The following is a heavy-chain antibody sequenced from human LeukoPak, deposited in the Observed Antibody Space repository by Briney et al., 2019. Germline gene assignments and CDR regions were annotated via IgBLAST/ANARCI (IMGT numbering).Heavy chain of an antibody. D-gene: IGHD3-10*01. Sequence: SETLSLTCTASGGSISSYYWVWIRQPPGKGLEWIGSIYSGSTSYNPSLKSRVTMTVDTSESQFSLKLSSVTAADTAVYFCARSPHIWFAERGWFDPWGQGTLVTVSS. CDR1: GGSISSYY. J-gene: IGHJ5*02. CDR2: IYSGST. CDR3: ARSPHIWFAERGWFDP. V-gene: IGHV4-39*07.